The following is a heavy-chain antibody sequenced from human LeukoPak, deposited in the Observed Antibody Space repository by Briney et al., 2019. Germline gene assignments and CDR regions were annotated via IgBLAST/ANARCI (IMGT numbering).Heavy chain of an antibody. V-gene: IGHV3-23*01. J-gene: IGHJ3*02. Sequence: GGSLRLSCAASGFTFSSYAMIWVRQAPGKGLEWVSGISHSGGSTYYADSVKGRFTISRDNSKNTLYLKMNSLRAEDTAVYYCAKDRRPTYYDDSSGYYFRDAFDIWGQGTMVTVSS. D-gene: IGHD3-22*01. CDR3: AKDRRPTYYDDSSGYYFRDAFDI. CDR1: GFTFSSYA. CDR2: ISHSGGST.